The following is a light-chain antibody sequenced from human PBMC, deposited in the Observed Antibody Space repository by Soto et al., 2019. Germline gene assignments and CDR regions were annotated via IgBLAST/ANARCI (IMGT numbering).Light chain of an antibody. J-gene: IGLJ3*02. Sequence: QSVLTQPPSVSAAPGQKVTISCSGSSSNIENNFVSWYRQFPGTAPKLLIYGNNKRPSGIPDRFSGSKSGTSATLGITGLQTGDEADYYCGTWDTSLSAWVFGGGTKLTVL. CDR3: GTWDTSLSAWV. CDR1: SSNIENNF. CDR2: GNN. V-gene: IGLV1-51*01.